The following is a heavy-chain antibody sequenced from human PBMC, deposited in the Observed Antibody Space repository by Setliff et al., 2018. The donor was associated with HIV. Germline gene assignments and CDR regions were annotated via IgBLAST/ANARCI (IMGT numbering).Heavy chain of an antibody. CDR1: GFTFEDYG. D-gene: IGHD6-13*01. CDR2: ISWSGGGT. J-gene: IGHJ4*02. CDR3: ARVQQQLLQEDDYFDY. V-gene: IGHV3-20*04. Sequence: PGGSLRLSCAASGFTFEDYGMSWVRQVPGKGLEWVSGISWSGGGTGYADSVKGRFTLSRDNFRNTLYLQMNSLRPEDTAVYYCARVQQQLLQEDDYFDYWGQGTLVTVSS.